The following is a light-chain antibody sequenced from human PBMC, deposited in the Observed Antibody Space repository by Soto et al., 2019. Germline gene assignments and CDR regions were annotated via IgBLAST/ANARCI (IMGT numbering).Light chain of an antibody. J-gene: IGKJ5*01. Sequence: DIQLTQSPSFVSASVGERVTITCRASRDISRYLAWYQQKPGEAPKLLISAASTLQSGVPSRFSGSGSGTEFTLTVSYLLPEDFATYYCQQLYSYPSFGQGTRLENK. CDR1: RDISRY. CDR3: QQLYSYPS. V-gene: IGKV1-9*01. CDR2: AAS.